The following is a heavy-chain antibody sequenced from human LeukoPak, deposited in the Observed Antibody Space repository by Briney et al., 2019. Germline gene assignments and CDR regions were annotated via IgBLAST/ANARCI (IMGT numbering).Heavy chain of an antibody. CDR2: ISGSGGST. V-gene: IGHV3-23*01. Sequence: GGSLRLSCAASGFIFTNAWMNWVRQSPGKGLEWVSTISGSGGSTYYADSVKGRFTISRDNSKNTLHLQMNSLRADDTAVYYCGKDLVDAFDIWGQGTMVTVSS. CDR3: GKDLVDAFDI. J-gene: IGHJ3*02. D-gene: IGHD2-2*01. CDR1: GFIFTNAW.